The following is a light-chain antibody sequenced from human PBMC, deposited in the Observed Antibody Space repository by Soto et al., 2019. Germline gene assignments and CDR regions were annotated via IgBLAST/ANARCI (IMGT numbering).Light chain of an antibody. Sequence: PGERATLSCRASQTISSRYLTWYQQKSGQVPRLLIYGASSRATGNPDRFSGSGSGTDFTLTISRLEPEDVSVYYCHHSGNSHGTFGQGTKVEIK. V-gene: IGKV3-20*01. CDR1: QTISSRY. J-gene: IGKJ1*01. CDR2: GAS. CDR3: HHSGNSHGT.